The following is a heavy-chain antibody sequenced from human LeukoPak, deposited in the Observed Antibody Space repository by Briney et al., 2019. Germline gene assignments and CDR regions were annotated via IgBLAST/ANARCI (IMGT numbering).Heavy chain of an antibody. CDR3: ASPITIFGVVSPRFDY. CDR1: GFTFGSYG. CDR2: IRYDGSNK. J-gene: IGHJ4*02. Sequence: GGSLRLSCAASGFTFGSYGMHWVRQAPGKGLEWVAFIRYDGSNKYYADSVKGRFTISRDNSKNTLYLQMNSLRVEDTAVYYCASPITIFGVVSPRFDYWGQGTLVTVSS. D-gene: IGHD3-3*01. V-gene: IGHV3-30*02.